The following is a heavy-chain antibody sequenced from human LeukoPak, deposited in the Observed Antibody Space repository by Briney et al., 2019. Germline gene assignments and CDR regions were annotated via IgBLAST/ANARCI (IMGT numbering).Heavy chain of an antibody. CDR1: EFPFSKAW. CDR3: TSVGFGPYYFDN. Sequence: GGSLRLSCAVSEFPFSKAWMSWVRQAPGKGLEWVGRIKSKTDGGTTDYAAPVKGRFTISRDDSKNTLYPQMNSLKTEDTAVYYCTSVGFGPYYFDNWGQGSLVTVSS. V-gene: IGHV3-15*01. J-gene: IGHJ4*02. D-gene: IGHD3-10*01. CDR2: IKSKTDGGTT.